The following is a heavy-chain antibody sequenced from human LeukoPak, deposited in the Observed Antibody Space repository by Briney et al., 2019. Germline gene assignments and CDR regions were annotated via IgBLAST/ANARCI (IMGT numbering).Heavy chain of an antibody. CDR1: GGSISSSNW. CDR3: ARLGGRGYCSSSSCRGNWFDP. Sequence: SGTLSLTCAVSGGSISSSNWWSWVRQPPGKGLEWIGEIYHSGSTNSNPSLKSRVTISVDKSKNRFSLKLSSVTAADTAVYYCARLGGRGYCSSSSCRGNWFDPWGQGTLVTGSS. V-gene: IGHV4-4*02. D-gene: IGHD2-15*01. J-gene: IGHJ5*02. CDR2: IYHSGST.